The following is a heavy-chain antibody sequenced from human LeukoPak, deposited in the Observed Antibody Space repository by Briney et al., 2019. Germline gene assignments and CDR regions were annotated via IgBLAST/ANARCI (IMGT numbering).Heavy chain of an antibody. D-gene: IGHD3-9*01. CDR1: GFTFSSYA. V-gene: IGHV3-66*01. J-gene: IGHJ4*02. Sequence: GGSLRLSCAASGFTFSSYAMSWVRQAPGKGLEWVSVIYSGGSTYYADSVKGRFTISRDNSKNTLYLQMNSLRAEDTAVYYCARGNYDILTGYYPLDYWGQGTLVTVSS. CDR2: IYSGGST. CDR3: ARGNYDILTGYYPLDY.